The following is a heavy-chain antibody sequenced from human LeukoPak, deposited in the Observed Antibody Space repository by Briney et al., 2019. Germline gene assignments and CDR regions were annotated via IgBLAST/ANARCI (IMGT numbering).Heavy chain of an antibody. CDR1: GFTFSTYE. V-gene: IGHV3-48*03. CDR3: ARDMEPDAFDI. J-gene: IGHJ3*02. D-gene: IGHD1-26*01. CDR2: ISSRGSAI. Sequence: PGGSLRLSCAASGFTFSTYEMNWVRQPPGKGLEWVSYISSRGSAIYYADSVKGRFTISRDIAKTSLYLQMNSLRAEDTAIYYCARDMEPDAFDIWGQGTMVTVSS.